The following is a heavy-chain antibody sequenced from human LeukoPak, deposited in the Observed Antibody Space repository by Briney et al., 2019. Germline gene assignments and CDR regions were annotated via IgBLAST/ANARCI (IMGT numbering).Heavy chain of an antibody. D-gene: IGHD2-15*01. Sequence: GGSLRLSCEGSGFSFSSYWMSWVRQAPGKGLEWVANIKQDGSEIYYVDSVKGRFTISRDNAKDSLYLQMNSLRGEDTAVYYCARVPGTASYGSGWCTYYYGMDVWGQGTTVTASS. CDR1: GFSFSSYW. J-gene: IGHJ6*02. CDR3: ARVPGTASYGSGWCTYYYGMDV. V-gene: IGHV3-7*01. CDR2: IKQDGSEI.